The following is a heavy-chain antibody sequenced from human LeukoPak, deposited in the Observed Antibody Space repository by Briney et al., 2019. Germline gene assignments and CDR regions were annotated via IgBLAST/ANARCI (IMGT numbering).Heavy chain of an antibody. V-gene: IGHV4-34*01. D-gene: IGHD3-10*01. CDR3: ARGSEFGEAYHYFDY. J-gene: IGHJ4*02. CDR1: GGSFSGYY. CDR2: INHSGST. Sequence: SETLSLTCAVYGGSFSGYYWSWIRQPPGKGLEWIGEINHSGSTNYNPSLKSRVAISVDTSKNQFSLKLSSVTAADTAVYYCARGSEFGEAYHYFDYWGQGTLVTVSS.